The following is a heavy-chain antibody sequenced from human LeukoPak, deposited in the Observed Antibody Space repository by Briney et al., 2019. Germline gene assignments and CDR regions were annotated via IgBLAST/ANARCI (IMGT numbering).Heavy chain of an antibody. J-gene: IGHJ4*02. V-gene: IGHV4-61*01. D-gene: IGHD3-22*01. CDR2: IYYSGST. CDR1: GGSVSSGSYY. Sequence: SETLSLTCTVSGGSVSSGSYYWSWIRQPPGKGLEWIGYIYYSGSTNYNPSLESRVTISVDTSKNQFSLKLSSVSAADTAVYYCASSTYYYDSSGYYPGPPFDYWGQGTLVTVSS. CDR3: ASSTYYYDSSGYYPGPPFDY.